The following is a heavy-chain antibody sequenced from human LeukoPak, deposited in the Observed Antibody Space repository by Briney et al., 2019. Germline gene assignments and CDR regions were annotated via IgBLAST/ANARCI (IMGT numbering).Heavy chain of an antibody. CDR3: ARGRDDYCSSTSCYQKRPFDP. CDR2: IFGSGSS. CDR1: GGSISDYY. Sequence: SETLSLTCTVSGGSISDYYWSWIRQPPGKGLEWIGWIFGSGSSNYNPSLKSRLTISVDTSKNQFSLKLSSVTAADTAVYYCARGRDDYCSSTSCYQKRPFDPWGQGTLVTVSS. J-gene: IGHJ5*02. V-gene: IGHV4-59*12. D-gene: IGHD2-2*01.